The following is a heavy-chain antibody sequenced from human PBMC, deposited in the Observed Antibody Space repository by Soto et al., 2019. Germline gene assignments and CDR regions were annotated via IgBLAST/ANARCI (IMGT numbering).Heavy chain of an antibody. D-gene: IGHD5-18*01. Sequence: PGGSLRLSCAASGVTFSIYGMHLVRQAPGKVLEWVAVISYDGSNKYFADYVKCRFTLSRDDAKNTLYLQMNSLRPEATAVSLCAKGSRNSYGYIDYWGRESMVTVSS. CDR3: AKGSRNSYGYIDY. J-gene: IGHJ4*02. CDR2: ISYDGSNK. V-gene: IGHV3-30*18. CDR1: GVTFSIYG.